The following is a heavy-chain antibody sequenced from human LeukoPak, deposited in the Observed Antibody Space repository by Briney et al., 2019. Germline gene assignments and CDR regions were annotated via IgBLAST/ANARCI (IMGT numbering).Heavy chain of an antibody. CDR1: GYTFTSYG. CDR2: ISAYNGNT. J-gene: IGHJ3*02. V-gene: IGHV1-18*01. Sequence: GASVKVSCKASGYTFTSYGISWVRQAPGQGLEWMGWISAYNGNTNYAQKLQGRVTMTTDTSTSTAYMELRSLRSDDTAVYYCARGYRSSWYVLDAFDIWGQGTMVTVSS. CDR3: ARGYRSSWYVLDAFDI. D-gene: IGHD6-13*01.